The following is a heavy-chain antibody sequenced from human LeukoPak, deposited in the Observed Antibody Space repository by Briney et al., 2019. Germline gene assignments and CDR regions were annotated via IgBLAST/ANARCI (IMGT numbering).Heavy chain of an antibody. V-gene: IGHV4-31*03. CDR3: ARPLSSSSFYYYYGMDV. D-gene: IGHD6-6*01. Sequence: SETLSLTCTVSGGSISSGGYYWSWIRQHPGKGLEWIGHIYYSGSTYYNPSLKSRVTISVDTSKNQFSLKLSSVTAADTAVYYCARPLSSSSFYYYYGMDVWGQGTTVTVSS. CDR2: IYYSGST. CDR1: GGSISSGGYY. J-gene: IGHJ6*02.